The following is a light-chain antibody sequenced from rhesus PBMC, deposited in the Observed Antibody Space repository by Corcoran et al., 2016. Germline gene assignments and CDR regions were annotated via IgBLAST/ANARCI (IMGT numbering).Light chain of an antibody. CDR3: LQSSNWPQYS. V-gene: IGKV3-24*04. Sequence: EIVMTQSPATLALSPGERATLSCRASQSVSSYLAWYQQKPGQAPRLRIYGAPSRATGIPERVSGRGSGTEFTLTISSLEPEVVGVYFCLQSSNWPQYSFGQGTKVEI. CDR2: GAP. J-gene: IGKJ2*01. CDR1: QSVSSY.